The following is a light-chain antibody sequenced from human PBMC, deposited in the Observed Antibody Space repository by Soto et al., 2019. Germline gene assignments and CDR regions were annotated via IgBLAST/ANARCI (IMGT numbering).Light chain of an antibody. CDR1: QNIRNY. V-gene: IGKV1-39*01. J-gene: IGKJ2*03. CDR3: QQSSSTPYS. CDR2: AAY. Sequence: DIQMTQSPSSLSASVGDRVTITCRASQNIRNYLYWYQQTPGKAPKLLIYAAYSLQSGVPSKFSGSGSETKFTLTISSMQPEDFTTDYCQQSSSTPYSFGQGTKLEIK.